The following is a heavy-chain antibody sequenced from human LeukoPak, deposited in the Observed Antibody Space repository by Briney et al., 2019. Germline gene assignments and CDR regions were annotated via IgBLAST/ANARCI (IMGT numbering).Heavy chain of an antibody. CDR2: ISGSGGST. D-gene: IGHD2-2*01. V-gene: IGHV3-23*01. J-gene: IGHJ6*02. Sequence: GGSLRLSYAASGFTFSSYAMSWVRQAPGKGLEWVSAISGSGGSTYYADSVKGRFTISRDNSKNTLYLQMNSLRAEDTAVYYCAKGDGYCSSTSCYYYYYGMDVWGQGTTVTVSS. CDR1: GFTFSSYA. CDR3: AKGDGYCSSTSCYYYYYGMDV.